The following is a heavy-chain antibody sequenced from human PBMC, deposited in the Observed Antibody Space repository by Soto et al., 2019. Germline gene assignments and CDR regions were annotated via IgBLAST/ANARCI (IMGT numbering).Heavy chain of an antibody. CDR3: AKVRYSSPMGYYYGMDV. Sequence: ASVKVSCRASRVTFSKFIVTWVRQAPGLGLEWVGGIIPIFGTANYAQKFQGRVTITADESTSTSYMEVNNLRSEDTAVYYCAKVRYSSPMGYYYGMDVWGQGTTVTVSS. D-gene: IGHD6-19*01. V-gene: IGHV1-69*13. CDR2: IIPIFGTA. J-gene: IGHJ6*02. CDR1: RVTFSKFI.